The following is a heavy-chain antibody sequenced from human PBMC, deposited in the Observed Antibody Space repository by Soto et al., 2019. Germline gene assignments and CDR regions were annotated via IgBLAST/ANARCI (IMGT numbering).Heavy chain of an antibody. Sequence: GRYLRLSCAASGFTFSSYSLTWARQAPGKGLEWVSSISTRSTYMYSADSVKGRFTISRDNAKNSLYLEMNSLRAEDTATYYYALDRPAARAFDSWGQGIL. J-gene: IGHJ4*02. CDR2: ISTRSTYM. D-gene: IGHD6-13*01. V-gene: IGHV3-21*06. CDR1: GFTFSSYS. CDR3: ALDRPAARAFDS.